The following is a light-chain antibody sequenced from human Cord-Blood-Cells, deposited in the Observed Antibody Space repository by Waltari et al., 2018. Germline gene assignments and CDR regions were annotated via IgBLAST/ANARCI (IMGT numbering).Light chain of an antibody. Sequence: DIQMTQSPSSLSASVGDRVTITCRASQSISSYLNWYQQKPGKAPTRLIYAASSLQSGDPSRFSGSGSETDFTLTISSLQPEDCATYYCQQSYSTPLTFGGGTKVEIK. CDR2: AAS. J-gene: IGKJ4*01. CDR3: QQSYSTPLT. V-gene: IGKV1-39*01. CDR1: QSISSY.